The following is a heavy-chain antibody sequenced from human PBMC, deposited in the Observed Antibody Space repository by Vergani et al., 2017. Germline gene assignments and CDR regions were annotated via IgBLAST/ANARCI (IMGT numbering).Heavy chain of an antibody. CDR1: GFTFSTYD. V-gene: IGHV3-13*01. D-gene: IGHD6-6*01. CDR3: ARALVS. J-gene: IGHJ4*02. CDR2: IGTSDDT. Sequence: EVQLVESGGGLVQPGGSLRLSCAASGFTFSTYDMHWVRQATGKGLEWVSAIGTSDDTYYAGSVLGRFTISRENAKSSLSLQMNSLTAADTAVYYCARALVSWGRGTLVTVSS.